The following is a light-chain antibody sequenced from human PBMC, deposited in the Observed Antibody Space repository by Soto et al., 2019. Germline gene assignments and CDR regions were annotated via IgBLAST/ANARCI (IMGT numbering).Light chain of an antibody. J-gene: IGKJ4*01. CDR2: GPS. V-gene: IGKV3-15*01. CDR3: QQYNDWPPS. Sequence: EILVTQTPAILSASPGDAITLSCRASQRIGRDLAWYQQRRGQSPRLLIYGPSTRATGVPARFSGSGSGAESTLTISNLQAEDFAVYYCQQYNDWPPSFGGGTKVEI. CDR1: QRIGRD.